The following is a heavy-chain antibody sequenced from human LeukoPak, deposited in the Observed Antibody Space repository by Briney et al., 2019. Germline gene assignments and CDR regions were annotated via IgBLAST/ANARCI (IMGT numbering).Heavy chain of an antibody. CDR1: GFTFGSYV. V-gene: IGHV3-23*01. CDR2: ITGGSDST. D-gene: IGHD6-19*01. J-gene: IGHJ4*02. Sequence: PGGSLRLPCAASGFTFGSYVMSWVRQAPGKGLEWVSAITGGSDSTYNADSVKGRFTISRDNSKNTLYLQMNTLRAEDTAVYYCAKGSGPSWPYYFDYWGQGTLVTVSS. CDR3: AKGSGPSWPYYFDY.